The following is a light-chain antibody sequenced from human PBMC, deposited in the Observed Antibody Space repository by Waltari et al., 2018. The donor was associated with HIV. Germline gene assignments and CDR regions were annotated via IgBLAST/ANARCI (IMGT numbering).Light chain of an antibody. J-gene: IGLJ1*01. Sequence: SYELTQPPSVSVSPGQTARIPRSGDVLPTQYTFWYQQKSGQAPVLVVYKDSERPAGIPERFSGSSSGTTVTLFIDGVQAEDEADYYCQAADSSGSYFVFGTGTKVTVL. V-gene: IGLV3-25*03. CDR1: VLPTQY. CDR2: KDS. CDR3: QAADSSGSYFV.